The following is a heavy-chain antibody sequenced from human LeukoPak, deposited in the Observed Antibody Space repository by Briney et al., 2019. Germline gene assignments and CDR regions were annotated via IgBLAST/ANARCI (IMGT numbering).Heavy chain of an antibody. CDR1: GFTFSTYS. CDR2: ISSGSSYV. D-gene: IGHD3-10*01. J-gene: IGHJ2*01. Sequence: PGGSLRLSCAASGFTFSTYSMNWVRQAPGKGLEWVSSISSGSSYVYYADSVKGRFTISRDNAKNSLYLQMNSLRAEDTAVYYCARVRGSFDLWGRGTLDTVSS. CDR3: ARVRGSFDL. V-gene: IGHV3-21*01.